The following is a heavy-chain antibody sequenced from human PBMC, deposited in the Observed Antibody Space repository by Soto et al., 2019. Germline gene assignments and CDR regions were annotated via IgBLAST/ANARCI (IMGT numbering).Heavy chain of an antibody. CDR1: GYTFTGYS. V-gene: IGHV1-18*01. D-gene: IGHD6-19*01. J-gene: IGHJ4*02. Sequence: GASVKVPCKASGYTFTGYSVRWVRQAPGQGLEWMGWVSAYNGNTNYAQKLQGRVTMTTDTSTSTAYMELRSLRSDDTAVYYCARRGYSSGWYYFDYWGQGTLVTVSS. CDR2: VSAYNGNT. CDR3: ARRGYSSGWYYFDY.